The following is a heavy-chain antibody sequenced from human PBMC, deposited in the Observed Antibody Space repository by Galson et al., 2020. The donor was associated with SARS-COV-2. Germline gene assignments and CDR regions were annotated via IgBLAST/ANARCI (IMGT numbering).Heavy chain of an antibody. CDR3: AKDARAAGPVSGHLDY. D-gene: IGHD2-2*01. CDR1: GFTFSSYG. V-gene: IGHV3-30*18. J-gene: IGHJ4*02. Sequence: GESLKISCEASGFTFSSYGMHWVRQAPGKGLEWVALISYDGSDKYYVDSVKGRFIISRGNSQNTLYLHMNSLRAEDTAVYYCAKDARAAGPVSGHLDYCGQGTLVIVSS. CDR2: ISYDGSDK.